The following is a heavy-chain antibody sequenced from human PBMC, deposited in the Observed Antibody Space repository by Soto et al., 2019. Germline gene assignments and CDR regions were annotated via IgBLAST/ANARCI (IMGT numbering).Heavy chain of an antibody. V-gene: IGHV3-23*01. CDR3: AKGGLRWYHNWFEP. D-gene: IGHD6-13*01. CDR2: ISGNGIST. Sequence: GWSLRLSCAASGFTFNNYAMSLVRQAPGKGLEWVSAISGNGISTYYADSVRGRFTISRDNSKNTLYLQMNSLRAEDTAVYYCAKGGLRWYHNWFEPWGQGTLVTVSS. CDR1: GFTFNNYA. J-gene: IGHJ5*02.